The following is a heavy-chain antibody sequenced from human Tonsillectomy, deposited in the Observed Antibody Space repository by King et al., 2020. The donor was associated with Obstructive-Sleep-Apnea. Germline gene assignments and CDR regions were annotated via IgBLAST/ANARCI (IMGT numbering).Heavy chain of an antibody. D-gene: IGHD5-12*01. Sequence: VQLVESGGGLVQPGRSLRLSCTASGFTFGDYAMSWFRQAPGKGLEWVGFIRSKAYGGTTEYAASVKGRFTISRDDSKSIAYLQMNSLKTEDTAVYYCTRGGYSGYDGAGYYFDYWGQGTLVTVSS. CDR2: IRSKAYGGTT. CDR1: GFTFGDYA. CDR3: TRGGYSGYDGAGYYFDY. J-gene: IGHJ4*02. V-gene: IGHV3-49*03.